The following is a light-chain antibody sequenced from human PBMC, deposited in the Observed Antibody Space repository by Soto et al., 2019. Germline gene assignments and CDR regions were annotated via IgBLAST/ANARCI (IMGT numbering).Light chain of an antibody. V-gene: IGKV2-28*01. CDR2: LGS. CDR3: MQALQPPGT. J-gene: IGKJ3*01. CDR1: QSLLYSNGYNY. Sequence: DIVMTQSPLSLPVTPGEPASISCRSSQSLLYSNGYNYLDWYLQKPGQSPQLLIYLGSNRASGVPDRFSGSGSGTDFTLKISRVEAEDVGIYYCMQALQPPGTFGPGTKVDIK.